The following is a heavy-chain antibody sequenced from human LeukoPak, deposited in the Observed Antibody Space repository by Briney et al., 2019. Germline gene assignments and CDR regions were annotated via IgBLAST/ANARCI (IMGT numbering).Heavy chain of an antibody. V-gene: IGHV4-59*01. CDR2: IYYSGST. CDR3: ARERRGGALDY. Sequence: PSETLSLTCTVSGGSISSYYWSWIRQPPGKGLEWIGYIYYSGSTNYNPSLKSRATISVHTSKNQFSLKLSSVTAADTAVYYCARERRGGALDYWGQGTLVTVSS. J-gene: IGHJ4*02. D-gene: IGHD3-16*01. CDR1: GGSISSYY.